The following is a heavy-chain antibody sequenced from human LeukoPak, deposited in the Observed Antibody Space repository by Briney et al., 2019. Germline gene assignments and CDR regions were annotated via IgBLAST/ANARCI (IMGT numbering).Heavy chain of an antibody. CDR3: ARDYYSSSRHAFDL. CDR2: IVVGSGNT. CDR1: GFTFTSSA. D-gene: IGHD6-13*01. V-gene: IGHV1-58*02. J-gene: IGHJ3*01. Sequence: ASVKVSCKASGFTFTSSAMQWVRQARGQRLEWIGWIVVGSGNTNYAQKFQERVTITRDMSTSTAYMELSSLRAEDTALYFCARDYYSSSRHAFDLWGQGTMVTVSS.